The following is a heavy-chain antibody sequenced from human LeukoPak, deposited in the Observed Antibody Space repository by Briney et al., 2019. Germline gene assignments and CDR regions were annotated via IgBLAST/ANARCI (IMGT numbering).Heavy chain of an antibody. D-gene: IGHD6-13*01. Sequence: GGSLRLSCAASGFTFSIYWMTWVRQAPGKGLEWVANIKQDGSEKYYVDSAKGRFTISRDNAKNSLYLQMNSLRAEDTAVYYCARPIAAAGTEGGYWGQGTLVTVSS. V-gene: IGHV3-7*02. CDR3: ARPIAAAGTEGGY. CDR1: GFTFSIYW. J-gene: IGHJ4*02. CDR2: IKQDGSEK.